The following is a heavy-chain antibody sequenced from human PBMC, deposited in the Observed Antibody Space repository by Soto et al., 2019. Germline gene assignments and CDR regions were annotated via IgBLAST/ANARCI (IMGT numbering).Heavy chain of an antibody. V-gene: IGHV3-21*01. CDR3: ARPTIYYYYGMDV. CDR1: GFTFSSYS. D-gene: IGHD2-2*01. J-gene: IGHJ6*02. CDR2: ISSSSSYI. Sequence: GGSLRLSCADSGFTFSSYSMNWVRQAPGKGLEWVSSISSSSSYIYYADSVKGRFTISRDNAKNSLYLQMNSLRAEDTAVYYCARPTIYYYYGMDVWGQGTTVTVSS.